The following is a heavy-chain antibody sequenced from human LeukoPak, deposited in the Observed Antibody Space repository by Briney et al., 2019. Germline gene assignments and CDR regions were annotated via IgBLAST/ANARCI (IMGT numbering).Heavy chain of an antibody. V-gene: IGHV4-61*02. Sequence: PSQTLSLTYTVSGGSISSGSYYWSWIRQPAGKGLEWIGRIYTSGSTNYNPSLENRVTISVDTSKNQFSLKLSSVTAADTAVYYCARAPIAGSGAFDIWGQGTMVTVSS. CDR2: IYTSGST. D-gene: IGHD6-13*01. CDR3: ARAPIAGSGAFDI. J-gene: IGHJ3*02. CDR1: GGSISSGSYY.